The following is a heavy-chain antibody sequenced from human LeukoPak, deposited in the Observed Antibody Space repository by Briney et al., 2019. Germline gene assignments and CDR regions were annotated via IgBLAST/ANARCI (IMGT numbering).Heavy chain of an antibody. J-gene: IGHJ4*02. CDR1: GFTFSSYS. V-gene: IGHV3-21*04. Sequence: GGSLRLSCAASGFTFSSYSMNWVRQAPGKGLEWVSSISSSSSYIYYADSVKGRFTISRDNSKNTLYLQMNSLRAEDTAVYYCARDHYYGSGADYWGQGTLVTVYS. CDR2: ISSSSSYI. CDR3: ARDHYYGSGADY. D-gene: IGHD3-10*01.